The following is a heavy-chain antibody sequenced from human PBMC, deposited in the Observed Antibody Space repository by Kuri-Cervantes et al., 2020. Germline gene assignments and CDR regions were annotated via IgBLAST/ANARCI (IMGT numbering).Heavy chain of an antibody. CDR2: INPNSGGT. Sequence: ASVKVSCKASGYTFTGYHMHWVRQAPGQGLEWMGWINPNSGGTNYAQKLQGRVTMTTDTSTSTAYMELRSLRSDDTAVYYCARDSQWLANDYWGQGTLVTVSS. V-gene: IGHV1-2*02. J-gene: IGHJ4*02. CDR3: ARDSQWLANDY. D-gene: IGHD6-19*01. CDR1: GYTFTGYH.